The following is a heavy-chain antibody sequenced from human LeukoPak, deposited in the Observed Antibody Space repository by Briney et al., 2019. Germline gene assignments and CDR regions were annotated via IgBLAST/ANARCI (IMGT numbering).Heavy chain of an antibody. D-gene: IGHD3-22*01. CDR2: MNPNSRNT. V-gene: IGHV1-8*01. Sequence: ASVKVSCKASGYTFTSYDINWVRQGAGQGLEWVGWMNPNSRNTGYAQKFQGRVTMTMNTAISTAYMELSSLRPDDTAVYYCARVYSDSSGYYVQGFDYWGQGTLVTVSS. CDR1: GYTFTSYD. CDR3: ARVYSDSSGYYVQGFDY. J-gene: IGHJ4*02.